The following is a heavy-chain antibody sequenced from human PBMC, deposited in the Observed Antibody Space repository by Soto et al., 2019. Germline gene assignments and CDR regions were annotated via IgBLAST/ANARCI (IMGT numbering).Heavy chain of an antibody. CDR3: ARESYCSSTSCYEHYYYYYGMDV. CDR1: GGTFSSYA. V-gene: IGHV1-69*01. D-gene: IGHD2-2*01. CDR2: IIPIFGTA. Sequence: VQLVQSGAEVKKPGSSVKVSCKASGGTFSSYAISWVRQAPGQGLEWMGGIIPIFGTANYAQKFQGRVTITADESTSTAYMELSSLRSEDTAVYYCARESYCSSTSCYEHYYYYYGMDVWGQGTTVTVSS. J-gene: IGHJ6*02.